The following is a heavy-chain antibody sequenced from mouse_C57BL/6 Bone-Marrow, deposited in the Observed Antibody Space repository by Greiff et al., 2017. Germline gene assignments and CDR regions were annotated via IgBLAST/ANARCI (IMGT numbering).Heavy chain of an antibody. Sequence: QVQLQQSGPELVKPGASVKISCKASGYAFSSSWMNWVKQRPGKGLEWIGRIYPGDGDTNYNGKFKGKATLTADKSSSTAYMQLSSLTSEDSSVYFCARGWLRLWFAYWGQGTLVTVSA. D-gene: IGHD2-2*01. V-gene: IGHV1-82*01. CDR1: GYAFSSSW. J-gene: IGHJ3*01. CDR3: ARGWLRLWFAY. CDR2: IYPGDGDT.